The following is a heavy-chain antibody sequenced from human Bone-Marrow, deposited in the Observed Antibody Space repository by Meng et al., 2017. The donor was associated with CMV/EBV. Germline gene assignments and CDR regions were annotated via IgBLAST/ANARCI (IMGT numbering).Heavy chain of an antibody. CDR1: GYTFTGYY. CDR3: ARDLRRIVGATYSLDY. V-gene: IGHV1-2*02. D-gene: IGHD1-26*01. CDR2: INPNSGGT. J-gene: IGHJ4*02. Sequence: ASVKVSCKASGYTFTGYYMHWVRQAPGQGLKWMGWINPNSGGTNYAQKFQGRVTMTRDTSISTAYMELSRLRSDDTAVYYCARDLRRIVGATYSLDYWGQGTLVTVSS.